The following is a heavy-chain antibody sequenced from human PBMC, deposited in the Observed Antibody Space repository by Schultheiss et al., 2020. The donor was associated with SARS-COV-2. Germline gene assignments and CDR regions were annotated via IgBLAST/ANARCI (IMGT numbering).Heavy chain of an antibody. V-gene: IGHV3-23*01. D-gene: IGHD3-3*01. Sequence: GESLKISCAASGFTFSSYAMSWVRQAPGKGLEWVSAISGSGGSTYYADSVKGRFTISRDNSKNTLYLQMNSLRAEDTAVYYCAKGVYYDFWSGPFDYWGQGTLVTVSS. CDR2: ISGSGGST. J-gene: IGHJ4*02. CDR3: AKGVYYDFWSGPFDY. CDR1: GFTFSSYA.